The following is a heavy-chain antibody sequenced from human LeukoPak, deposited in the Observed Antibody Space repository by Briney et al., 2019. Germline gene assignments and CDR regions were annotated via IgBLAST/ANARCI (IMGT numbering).Heavy chain of an antibody. D-gene: IGHD6-13*01. CDR2: IHYSGST. V-gene: IGHV4-39*01. Sequence: SETLSLTCTVSGGSISSSNYYWGWIRKPPGKGLEWIGNIHYSGSTYYNPSLKSRVTIFVDTSKNQFSLKLSSVTAADTAIYYCARPYSYSSSWYFDYWGQGTLVTVSS. CDR1: GGSISSSNYY. J-gene: IGHJ4*02. CDR3: ARPYSYSSSWYFDY.